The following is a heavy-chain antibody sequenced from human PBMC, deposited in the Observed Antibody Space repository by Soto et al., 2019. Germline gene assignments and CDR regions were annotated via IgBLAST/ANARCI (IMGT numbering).Heavy chain of an antibody. D-gene: IGHD1-7*01. Sequence: PSETLSLTCTVSGGYISSGGYYWSCIRQHPGKGLEWIGYIYYSGSTYYNPSLKSRVTISVDTSKNQFSLKLSSVTAADTAVYYCARSMGNYFRRPFDYWGQGVLVTVSS. CDR2: IYYSGST. CDR1: GGYISSGGYY. V-gene: IGHV4-31*03. J-gene: IGHJ4*02. CDR3: ARSMGNYFRRPFDY.